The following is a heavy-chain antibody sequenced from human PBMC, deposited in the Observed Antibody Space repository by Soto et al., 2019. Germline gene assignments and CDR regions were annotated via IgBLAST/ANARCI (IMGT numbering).Heavy chain of an antibody. CDR2: IWYDASNR. Sequence: QVQLVESGGGVVQPGRSLTLSCAASGFSFSSYGMHWVRQAPGKGLEWVAVIWYDASNRYYEDSVRGRFTISRDNSKNTVHLQMNSLRVEDTAAYYCGRARDRTTVTRGGMAVWGQGTTVTVSS. J-gene: IGHJ6*02. V-gene: IGHV3-33*01. CDR1: GFSFSSYG. CDR3: GRARDRTTVTRGGMAV. D-gene: IGHD4-17*01.